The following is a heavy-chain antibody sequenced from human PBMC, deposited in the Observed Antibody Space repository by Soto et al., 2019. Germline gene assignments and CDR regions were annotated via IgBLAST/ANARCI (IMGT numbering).Heavy chain of an antibody. CDR1: GYTFSSYG. J-gene: IGHJ3*02. Sequence: GASVKVSCKASGYTFSSYGISWVRQAPGQGLEWMGWISAYSGNTKYAQKLQGRVTMTTDTSTSTAYMELRSLRSDDTAVYYCARIPYDSSGQRAFDIWGQGTMVTVSS. D-gene: IGHD3-22*01. CDR3: ARIPYDSSGQRAFDI. CDR2: ISAYSGNT. V-gene: IGHV1-18*04.